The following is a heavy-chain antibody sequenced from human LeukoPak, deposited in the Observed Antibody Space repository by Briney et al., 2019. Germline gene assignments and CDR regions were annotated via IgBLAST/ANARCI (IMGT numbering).Heavy chain of an antibody. CDR1: GFTFSDYS. CDR2: ISSSDGTI. D-gene: IGHD3-22*01. Sequence: GGSLRLSCAASGFTFSDYSMMWIRQAPGKGLEWVSYISSSDGTIYYADSVKGRFTISRDNARNSLFLQMNSLRAEDTADYYCARGGRCDSSGPFDYWGQGTLVTVSS. V-gene: IGHV3-11*04. CDR3: ARGGRCDSSGPFDY. J-gene: IGHJ4*02.